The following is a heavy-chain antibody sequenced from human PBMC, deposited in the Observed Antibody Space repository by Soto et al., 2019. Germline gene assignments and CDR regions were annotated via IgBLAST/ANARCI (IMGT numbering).Heavy chain of an antibody. J-gene: IGHJ5*02. V-gene: IGHV1-69*04. CDR1: GGTFSSYT. Sequence: GASVKVSCKASGGTFSSYTISWVRQAPGQGLEWMGRIIPILGIANYAQKFQGRVTITADKSTSTAYMELSSLRSEDTAVYYCARDRPRSVVPAAMYPSWFDPWGQGTLVTVSS. CDR3: ARDRPRSVVPAAMYPSWFDP. CDR2: IIPILGIA. D-gene: IGHD2-2*01.